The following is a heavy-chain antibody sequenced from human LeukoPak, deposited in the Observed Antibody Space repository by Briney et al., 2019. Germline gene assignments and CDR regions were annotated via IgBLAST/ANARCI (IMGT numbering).Heavy chain of an antibody. CDR1: GYSVTEVA. CDR3: ARDSTVTYNWFDP. D-gene: IGHD4-11*01. J-gene: IGHJ5*02. Sequence: ASVKVSCKVSGYSVTEVAIHWVRQTPGEGLEWMGWISAYNGNTNYAQKLQGRVTMTTDTSTSTAYMELRSLRSDDTAVYYCARDSTVTYNWFDPWGQGTLVTVSS. CDR2: ISAYNGNT. V-gene: IGHV1-18*01.